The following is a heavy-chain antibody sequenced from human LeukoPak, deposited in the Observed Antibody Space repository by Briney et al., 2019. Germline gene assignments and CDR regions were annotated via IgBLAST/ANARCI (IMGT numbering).Heavy chain of an antibody. CDR2: INPNSGGT. CDR3: ARDSYSSGWQFDY. CDR1: GYTFTGYY. J-gene: IGHJ4*02. V-gene: IGHV1-2*02. Sequence: ASVKVSCKASGYTFTGYYMHWVRQAPGQGLEWMGWINPNSGGTNYAQKFQGRVTMTRDTSISTAYMELSRLRSDDTAVYYCARDSYSSGWQFDYWGQGTLVTVSS. D-gene: IGHD6-19*01.